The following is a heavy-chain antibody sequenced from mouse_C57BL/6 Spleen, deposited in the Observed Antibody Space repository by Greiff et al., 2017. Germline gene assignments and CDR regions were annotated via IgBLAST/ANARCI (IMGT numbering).Heavy chain of an antibody. CDR1: GYTFTDYY. Sequence: VQLLQSGPELVKPGASVKISCKASGYTFTDYYMNWVKQSHGKSLEWVGDINPNDGGTSYKQTLKGKATLTGDKSSSTVYIGLRSLTSVNSAVYYCAREYDEGFDYWGQGTTLTVSS. V-gene: IGHV1-26*01. CDR3: AREYDEGFDY. J-gene: IGHJ2*01. CDR2: INPNDGGT. D-gene: IGHD2-10*02.